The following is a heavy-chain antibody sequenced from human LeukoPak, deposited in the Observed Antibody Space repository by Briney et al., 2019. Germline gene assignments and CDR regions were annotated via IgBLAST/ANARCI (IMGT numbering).Heavy chain of an antibody. D-gene: IGHD3-10*01. Sequence: GGSLRLSCAASGFTFSSYWMSWVRQAPGKGLEWVANIKQDGSEKYYVDSVKGRFTISRDNAKNSLYLQMNSLRAGDAAVYYCARGGYYGSGSYYEFDYWGQGTLVTVSS. V-gene: IGHV3-7*03. CDR2: IKQDGSEK. CDR3: ARGGYYGSGSYYEFDY. J-gene: IGHJ4*02. CDR1: GFTFSSYW.